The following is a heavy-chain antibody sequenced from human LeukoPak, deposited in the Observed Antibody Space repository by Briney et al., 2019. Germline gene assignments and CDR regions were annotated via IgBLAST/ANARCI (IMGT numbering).Heavy chain of an antibody. CDR3: AQDKRRDGYASFDY. J-gene: IGHJ4*02. D-gene: IGHD5-24*01. V-gene: IGHV3-43*02. CDR1: GFTFDDYA. Sequence: PGGSLRLSCAASGFTFDDYAMHWVRQAPGKGLEWVSLISGDGGSTYYADSVKGRFTISRDNSKNSLYLQMNSLRTEDTALYYCAQDKRRDGYASFDYWGQGTLVTVSS. CDR2: ISGDGGST.